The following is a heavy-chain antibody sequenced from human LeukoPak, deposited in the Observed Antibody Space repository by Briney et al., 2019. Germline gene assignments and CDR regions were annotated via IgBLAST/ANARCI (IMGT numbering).Heavy chain of an antibody. J-gene: IGHJ4*02. CDR1: GFTFSSYG. CDR3: ARGAERVVDDFDY. CDR2: IWYDGSNK. D-gene: IGHD3-22*01. Sequence: PGGSLRLSCAASGFTFSSYGMHWVRQAPGKGLEWVAVIWYDGSNKYYADSVKGRFTISRDNSKNTLYLQMNSLRAEDTAVYYCARGAERVVDDFDYWGQGTLVTVSS. V-gene: IGHV3-33*01.